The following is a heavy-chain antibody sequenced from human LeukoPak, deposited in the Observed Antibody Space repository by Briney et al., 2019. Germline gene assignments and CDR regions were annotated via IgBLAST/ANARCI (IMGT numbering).Heavy chain of an antibody. D-gene: IGHD4-17*01. CDR2: INPKSGVT. CDR3: ARGGDYGDEGDY. J-gene: IGHJ4*02. Sequence: ASVDVSFKASGYTFTDYYIHWVRQAPGQGLEWMGWINPKSGVTNYSQKFQGRVTLTRDMSISTAYMDLRSLRSDDTAVYFCARGGDYGDEGDYWGQGTLITVSS. CDR1: GYTFTDYY. V-gene: IGHV1-2*02.